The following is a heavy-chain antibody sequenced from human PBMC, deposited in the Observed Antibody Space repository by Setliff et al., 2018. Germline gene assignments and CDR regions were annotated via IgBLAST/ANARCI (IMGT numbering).Heavy chain of an antibody. CDR3: ASATLQRKFQSHRGLDV. CDR1: GITFRTYS. CDR2: IKQDGNEK. Sequence: GGSLRLSCAASGITFRTYSLNWVRQAPGKGLEWVANIKQDGNEKHYVDSVMGRFTIARDNAKNSLYLQMRSLRVEDTALYYCASATLQRKFQSHRGLDVWGQGTTVTVSS. V-gene: IGHV3-7*01. D-gene: IGHD2-15*01. J-gene: IGHJ6*02.